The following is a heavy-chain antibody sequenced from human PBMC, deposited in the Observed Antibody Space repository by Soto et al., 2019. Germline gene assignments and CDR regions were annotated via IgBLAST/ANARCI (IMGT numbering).Heavy chain of an antibody. CDR1: GFTFSSYD. D-gene: IGHD2-2*02. CDR3: GKDSGRYHFDY. Sequence: EVQLLESGGGLGQPGGSLRLSCAASGFTFSSYDMSWVRQAPGKGLEWVSGISGSGGRTYYADSVKGRFTISRDNSKNTRYLQMKSLRAEDTAVYYCGKDSGRYHFDYWGQGTLVTVSS. J-gene: IGHJ4*02. CDR2: ISGSGGRT. V-gene: IGHV3-23*01.